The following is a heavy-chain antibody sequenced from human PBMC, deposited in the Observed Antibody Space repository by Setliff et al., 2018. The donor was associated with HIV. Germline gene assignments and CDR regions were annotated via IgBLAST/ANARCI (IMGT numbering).Heavy chain of an antibody. J-gene: IGHJ4*02. V-gene: IGHV1-69*10. CDR1: GYTFTSYG. CDR2: IIPILGIA. Sequence: GASVKVSCKASGYTFTSYGISWVRQAPGQGLEWMGGIIPILGIANYAQKFQGRVTITADKSTSTAYMELSSLRSEDTAVYYCARGGMEYYDSSGYYYWGQGTLVTVSS. D-gene: IGHD3-22*01. CDR3: ARGGMEYYDSSGYYY.